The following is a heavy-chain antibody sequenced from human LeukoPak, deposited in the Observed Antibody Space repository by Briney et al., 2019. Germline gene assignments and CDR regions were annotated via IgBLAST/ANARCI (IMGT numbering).Heavy chain of an antibody. V-gene: IGHV1-18*01. CDR3: ARDLVPTSPEKAFAI. CDR1: GYTFSSYG. J-gene: IGHJ3*02. D-gene: IGHD5-12*01. CDR2: VSAYNGNT. Sequence: ASVKVSCRASGYTFSSYGISWVRQAPGRGLEWMGWVSAYNGNTNYAQKLQGRVTMTTDPSTSTVYMELRSLRSDDTAVYYCARDLVPTSPEKAFAIWGQGTMVTVSS.